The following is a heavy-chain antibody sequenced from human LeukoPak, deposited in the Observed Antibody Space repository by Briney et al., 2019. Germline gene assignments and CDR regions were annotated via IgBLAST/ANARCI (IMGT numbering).Heavy chain of an antibody. CDR3: ARDGMATIRNWFDP. CDR1: GYSISSGYY. V-gene: IGHV4-38-2*02. J-gene: IGHJ5*02. D-gene: IGHD5-12*01. Sequence: SETLSLTCAVSGYSISSGYYWGWIRQPPGKGLEWIGSIYHSGSTYYNPSLKSRVTISVDTSKNQFSLKLSSETAADTAVYYCARDGMATIRNWFDPWGQGTLVTVSS. CDR2: IYHSGST.